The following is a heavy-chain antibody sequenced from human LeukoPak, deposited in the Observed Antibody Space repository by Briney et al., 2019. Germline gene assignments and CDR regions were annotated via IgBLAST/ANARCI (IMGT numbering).Heavy chain of an antibody. CDR2: IYYSGST. Sequence: KPSETLSLTCTVSGGSISSYYWSWIRQPPGKGLEWIGYIYYSGSTNYNPSLKSRVTISVDASKNQFSLKLSSVTAADTAVYYCARGARWWLVSGGCYFDYWGQGTLVTVSS. D-gene: IGHD6-19*01. V-gene: IGHV4-59*08. CDR3: ARGARWWLVSGGCYFDY. J-gene: IGHJ4*02. CDR1: GGSISSYY.